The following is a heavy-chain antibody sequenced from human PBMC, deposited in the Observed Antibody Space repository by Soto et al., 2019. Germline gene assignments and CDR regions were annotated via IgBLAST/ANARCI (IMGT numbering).Heavy chain of an antibody. V-gene: IGHV4-34*01. CDR1: GGSFSGYY. Sequence: PSETLSLTCAVYGGSFSGYYWSWIRQPPGKGLEWIGEINHSGSTNYNPSLKSRVTISVDTSKNQFSLKLSSVTAADTAVYYCARAPGYSYGFRYYYYGMDVWGQGTTVTVSS. J-gene: IGHJ6*02. D-gene: IGHD5-18*01. CDR3: ARAPGYSYGFRYYYYGMDV. CDR2: INHSGST.